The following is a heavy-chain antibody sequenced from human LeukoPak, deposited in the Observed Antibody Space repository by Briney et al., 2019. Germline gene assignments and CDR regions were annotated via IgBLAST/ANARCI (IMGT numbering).Heavy chain of an antibody. Sequence: GGSLRLSCAASGFTFSSYGMHWVRQAPGKGLEWVAVIWYDGSNKYYADSVKGRFTISRDNSKNTLCLQMNSLRAEDTAVYYCARDTFGAGTIFVDYWGQGTLVTVSS. CDR3: ARDTFGAGTIFVDY. CDR1: GFTFSSYG. D-gene: IGHD3-9*01. J-gene: IGHJ4*02. CDR2: IWYDGSNK. V-gene: IGHV3-33*01.